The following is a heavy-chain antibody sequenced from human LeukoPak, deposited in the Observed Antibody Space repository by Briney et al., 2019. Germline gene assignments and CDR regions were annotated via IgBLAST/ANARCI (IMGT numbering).Heavy chain of an antibody. V-gene: IGHV1-2*06. CDR3: ARGSRDIVVVPAAIRVAGFDP. D-gene: IGHD2-2*01. CDR2: INPNSGGT. CDR1: GYTFTGYY. J-gene: IGHJ5*02. Sequence: ASVKVSCKDSGYTFTGYYMHWVRQAPGQGLEWMGRINPNSGGTNYAQKFQGRVTMTRDTSISTAYMELSRLRSDDTAVYYCARGSRDIVVVPAAIRVAGFDPWGQGTLVTVSS.